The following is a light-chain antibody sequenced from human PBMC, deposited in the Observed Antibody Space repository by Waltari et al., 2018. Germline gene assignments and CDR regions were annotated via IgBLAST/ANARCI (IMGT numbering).Light chain of an antibody. CDR1: QSVFYSSTKKNH. Sequence: DNVLTQSPDPLAVSLGARAPTTSTSSQSVFYSSTKKNHLAWCQQKPGQPPKLLIYWGSTREIGVPDRFTGSGSGTDFTLTISSLQAEDVAVYYCQQYYSNPLTFGGGTTVEIK. V-gene: IGKV4-1*01. CDR2: WGS. J-gene: IGKJ4*01. CDR3: QQYYSNPLT.